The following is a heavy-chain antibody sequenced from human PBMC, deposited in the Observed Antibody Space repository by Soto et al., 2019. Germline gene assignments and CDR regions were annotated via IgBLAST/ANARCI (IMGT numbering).Heavy chain of an antibody. Sequence: GGSLRLSCVASGFTFSSYAMSWVRQAPGKGLEWVSAISGSGGSTYYADSVKGRFTISRDNSKNTLYLQMNSLRAEDTAVYYCAKEQYYYDSSGYLSNWFDPWGQGTLVTVSS. CDR2: ISGSGGST. CDR1: GFTFSSYA. D-gene: IGHD3-22*01. V-gene: IGHV3-23*01. J-gene: IGHJ5*02. CDR3: AKEQYYYDSSGYLSNWFDP.